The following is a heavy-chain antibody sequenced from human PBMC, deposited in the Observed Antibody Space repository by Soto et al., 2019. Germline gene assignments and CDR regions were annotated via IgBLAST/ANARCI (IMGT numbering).Heavy chain of an antibody. CDR2: ISYDVSNE. CDR3: ARGVTIFGVVSPPGY. J-gene: IGHJ4*02. D-gene: IGHD3-3*01. V-gene: IGHV3-30*03. Sequence: HSYAAFELNIRSLGMHRISKDPGKGLEWVAVISYDVSNEYYADSVKGRFTIPRDNSKNTLYLQMNSLRAEDTAVYYCARGVTIFGVVSPPGYWGQGTLVTVSS. CDR1: ELNIRSLG.